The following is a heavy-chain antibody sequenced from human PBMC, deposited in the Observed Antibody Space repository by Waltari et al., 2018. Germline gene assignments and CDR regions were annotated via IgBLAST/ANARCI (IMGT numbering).Heavy chain of an antibody. Sequence: QVHLQESGPGLVKPSETLSLTCIVSGGSISGYFWSWVRQPAGKGLAWFGRVFTSGSPNYNPSLKSRVTVSLDTAKNQFSLNLISLTAADTGVYYCARHRRLRNKYYYDLDVWGQGTTVSLSS. CDR2: VFTSGSP. J-gene: IGHJ6*02. D-gene: IGHD3-16*01. V-gene: IGHV4-4*07. CDR1: GGSISGYF. CDR3: ARHRRLRNKYYYDLDV.